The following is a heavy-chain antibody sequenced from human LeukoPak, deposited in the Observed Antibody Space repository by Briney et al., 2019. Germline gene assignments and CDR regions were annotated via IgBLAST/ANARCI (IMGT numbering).Heavy chain of an antibody. V-gene: IGHV4-61*02. J-gene: IGHJ4*02. CDR1: GGSISSGSYY. D-gene: IGHD3-10*01. CDR2: IYTSGST. Sequence: SETLSLTCTVSGGSISSGSYYWSWIRQPAVKGLEWIGRIYTSGSTNYNPSLKSRVTISVDTSKNQFSLKLSSVTAADTAVYYCARCELLLIPSDYWGQGTLVTVSS. CDR3: ARCELLLIPSDY.